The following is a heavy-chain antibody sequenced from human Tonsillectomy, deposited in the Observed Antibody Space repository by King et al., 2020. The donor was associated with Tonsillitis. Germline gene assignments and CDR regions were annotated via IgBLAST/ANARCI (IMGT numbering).Heavy chain of an antibody. CDR3: AKGYSSGWGNKWFDP. D-gene: IGHD6-19*01. J-gene: IGHJ5*02. CDR1: GFTFDDYA. Sequence: VQLVESGGGLVQPGRSLRLSCAASGFTFDDYAMHWVRQAPGKGLEWVSGISWNSGSIGYADSVKGRFTISRDNAKNSLYLQMNSLRAEDTALYYCAKGYSSGWGNKWFDPWGQGTLVTVSS. CDR2: ISWNSGSI. V-gene: IGHV3-9*01.